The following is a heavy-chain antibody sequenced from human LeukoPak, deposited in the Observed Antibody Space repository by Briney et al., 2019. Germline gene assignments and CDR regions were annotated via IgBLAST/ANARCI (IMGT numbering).Heavy chain of an antibody. CDR1: GYTFTGYY. Sequence: GASVKVSCKASGYTFTGYYTHWVRQAPGQGLEWMGRINPNSGGTDYAQKFQGRVTMTRDTSISTAYMELSRLRSDDTAVYYCARSPWIQLWPYYFDYWGQGTLVTVS. J-gene: IGHJ4*02. D-gene: IGHD5-18*01. CDR3: ARSPWIQLWPYYFDY. CDR2: INPNSGGT. V-gene: IGHV1-2*02.